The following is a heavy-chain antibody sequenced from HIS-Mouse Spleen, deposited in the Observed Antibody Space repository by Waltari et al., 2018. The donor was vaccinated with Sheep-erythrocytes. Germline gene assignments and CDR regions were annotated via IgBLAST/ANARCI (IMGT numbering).Heavy chain of an antibody. J-gene: IGHJ3*02. Sequence: EVQLVESGGGLVQPGRYLRLSCAASGFTFDDYAMHWVRQAPGKGLEWVSGISWNSGSIGYADSVKGRFTISRDNAKNSLYLQMNSLRAEDTALYYCAKGAFDIWGQGTMVTVSS. CDR1: GFTFDDYA. V-gene: IGHV3-9*01. CDR2: ISWNSGSI. CDR3: AKGAFDI.